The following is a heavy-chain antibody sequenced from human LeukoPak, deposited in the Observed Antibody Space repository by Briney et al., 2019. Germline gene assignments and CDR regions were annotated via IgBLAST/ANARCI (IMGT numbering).Heavy chain of an antibody. Sequence: GGSLRLSCAASGFTFSSYWMHWVRQAPGKGLEWVAVISYDGSNKYYADSVKGRFTISRDNAKNSLYLQMNSLRAEDTAVYYCARDADSGYDFDYWGQGTLVTVSS. CDR3: ARDADSGYDFDY. CDR1: GFTFSSYW. V-gene: IGHV3-30*03. D-gene: IGHD5-12*01. J-gene: IGHJ4*02. CDR2: ISYDGSNK.